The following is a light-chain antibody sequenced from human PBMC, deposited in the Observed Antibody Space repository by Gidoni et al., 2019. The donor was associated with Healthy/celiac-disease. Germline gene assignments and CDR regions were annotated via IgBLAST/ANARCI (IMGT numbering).Light chain of an antibody. CDR3: QQLNSYPQLT. CDR1: QGISSA. V-gene: IGKV1-13*02. CDR2: DAS. Sequence: AIQLTQSPSSLSASVGDRVTITCLASQGISSALAWYQQKPGKAPKLLIYDASSLESGVPSRFSGSGSGTDFTLTISSLQPEDFATYYCQQLNSYPQLTFGGGTKVEIK. J-gene: IGKJ4*01.